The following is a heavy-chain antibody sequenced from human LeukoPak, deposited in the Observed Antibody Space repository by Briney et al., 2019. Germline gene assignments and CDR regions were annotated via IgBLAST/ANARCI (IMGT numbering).Heavy chain of an antibody. CDR2: ISGSGGST. J-gene: IGHJ4*02. CDR1: GFTFSSYA. Sequence: HSGGSLRLSCAASGFTFSSYAMSWVRQAPGKGLEWVSAISGSGGSTYYADSVKGRFTISRDNSKNTLYLQMNSLRAEDTAVYYCAKDFTIFGVVVFDYWGQGTLVTVSS. CDR3: AKDFTIFGVVVFDY. V-gene: IGHV3-23*01. D-gene: IGHD3-3*01.